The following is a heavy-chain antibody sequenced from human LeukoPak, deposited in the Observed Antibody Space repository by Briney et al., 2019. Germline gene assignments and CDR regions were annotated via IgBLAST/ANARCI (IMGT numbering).Heavy chain of an antibody. Sequence: GVSLRLSCAASGFTFSSSEMNWVRQAPGKGLEWVSYISSSGTTIYYADSVNGRFAISRDNAKNALYLQMNSLRAEDTAVYYCARVWLRSFDYWGQGTLVTVSS. J-gene: IGHJ4*02. CDR2: ISSSGTTI. V-gene: IGHV3-48*03. D-gene: IGHD5-12*01. CDR3: ARVWLRSFDY. CDR1: GFTFSSSE.